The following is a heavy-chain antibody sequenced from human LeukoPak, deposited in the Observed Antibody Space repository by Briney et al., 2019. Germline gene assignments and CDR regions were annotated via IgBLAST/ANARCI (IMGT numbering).Heavy chain of an antibody. J-gene: IGHJ6*02. V-gene: IGHV4-34*01. CDR1: GVSFSGYY. CDR2: INHSGST. CDR3: ARGPPAKPGTGYYYGMDV. D-gene: IGHD2-2*01. Sequence: TASETLSLTCAVYGVSFSGYYWSWIRQPPGKGLEWIGEINHSGSTNYNPSLKSRVTISVDMSKHQFSLKLSSVTAADTAVYYCARGPPAKPGTGYYYGMDVWGQGTTVTVSS.